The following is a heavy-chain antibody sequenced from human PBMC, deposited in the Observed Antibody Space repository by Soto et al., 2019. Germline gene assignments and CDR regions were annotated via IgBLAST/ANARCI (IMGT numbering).Heavy chain of an antibody. Sequence: SETLSLTCAVYGGSFSGYYWSWIRQPPGKGLEWIGEINHSGSTNYNPSLKSRVTISVDTSKNQFSLKLSSVTAADTAVYYCARDSSYCSGGSCYLRSYGMDVWGQGTTVT. CDR2: INHSGST. CDR1: GGSFSGYY. V-gene: IGHV4-34*01. J-gene: IGHJ6*02. D-gene: IGHD2-15*01. CDR3: ARDSSYCSGGSCYLRSYGMDV.